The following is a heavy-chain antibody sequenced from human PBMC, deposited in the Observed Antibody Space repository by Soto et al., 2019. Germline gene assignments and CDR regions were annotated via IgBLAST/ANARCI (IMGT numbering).Heavy chain of an antibody. CDR1: GGSFSGYY. CDR2: INHSGST. Sequence: SETLSLTCAVYGGSFSGYYWSWIRQPPGKGLEWIGEINHSGSTNYNPSLKSRVTISVDTSKNQFSLKLSSVTAADTAVYYCARARYCSMPPPRGGARWFDPWGQGTLVTVSS. J-gene: IGHJ5*02. CDR3: ARARYCSMPPPRGGARWFDP. V-gene: IGHV4-34*01. D-gene: IGHD2-2*01.